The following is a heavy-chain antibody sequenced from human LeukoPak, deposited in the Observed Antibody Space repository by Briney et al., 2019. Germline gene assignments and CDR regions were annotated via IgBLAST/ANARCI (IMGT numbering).Heavy chain of an antibody. CDR1: GYTFTSYD. V-gene: IGHV1-8*03. CDR3: ASDAYGSRSSWFDP. Sequence: ASVKVSCKASGYTFTSYDINWGRQATGQGLEWMGWMNPNIGNTGYAQKFQGRVTITRNTAISTAYMEPSSLRSEDTAVYFCASDAYGSRSSWFDPWGQGTLVTVSS. D-gene: IGHD3-10*01. J-gene: IGHJ5*02. CDR2: MNPNIGNT.